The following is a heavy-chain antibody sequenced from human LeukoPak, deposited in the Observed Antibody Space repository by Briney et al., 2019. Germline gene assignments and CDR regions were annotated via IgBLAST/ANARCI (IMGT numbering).Heavy chain of an antibody. Sequence: PGGSLRLSCAASGFTFSSYSMNWVRQAPGKGPVWVSRLNADGNSITYADSVRGRFTISRDNAKNTVHLQMNSLRVEDTAIYFCAGAYSAYDPFDYWGQGILVTVSS. V-gene: IGHV3-74*01. J-gene: IGHJ4*02. CDR2: LNADGNSI. D-gene: IGHD5-12*01. CDR3: AGAYSAYDPFDY. CDR1: GFTFSSYS.